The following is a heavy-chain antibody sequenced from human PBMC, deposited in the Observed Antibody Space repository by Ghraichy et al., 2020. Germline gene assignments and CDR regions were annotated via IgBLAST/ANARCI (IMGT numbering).Heavy chain of an antibody. D-gene: IGHD6-19*01. J-gene: IGHJ2*01. CDR2: INHSGST. Sequence: SETLSLTCAVYGGSFSGYYWSWIRQPPGKGLEWIGEINHSGSTNYNPSLKSRVTISVDTSKNQFSLKLSSVTAADTAVYYCARPRFGPRQRAVAGTWYFDLWGRGTLVTVSS. V-gene: IGHV4-34*01. CDR1: GGSFSGYY. CDR3: ARPRFGPRQRAVAGTWYFDL.